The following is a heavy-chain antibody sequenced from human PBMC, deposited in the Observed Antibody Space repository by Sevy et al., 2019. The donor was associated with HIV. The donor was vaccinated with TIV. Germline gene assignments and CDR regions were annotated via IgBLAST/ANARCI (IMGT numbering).Heavy chain of an antibody. CDR1: GFTFSSYW. CDR2: ISSDGSPT. V-gene: IGHV3-74*01. Sequence: GGSLRLSCEASGFTFSSYWMHWVRQSPGKGLVWVSRISSDGSPTNYADSVKGRFTISRDNAKNTLYLQMNSLRAEDAALYACARGYSYGYGMDVWGQGTTVTVSS. CDR3: ARGYSYGYGMDV. D-gene: IGHD5-18*01. J-gene: IGHJ6*02.